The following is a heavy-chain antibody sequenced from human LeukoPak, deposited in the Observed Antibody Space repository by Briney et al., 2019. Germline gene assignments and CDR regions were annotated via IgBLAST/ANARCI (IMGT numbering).Heavy chain of an antibody. CDR2: INTNGDDT. V-gene: IGHV3-64D*09. D-gene: IGHD3-10*01. CDR1: GFTFSTYA. Sequence: GGSLRLSCSASGFTFSTYAMHWVRQAPGKGLEHVSTINTNGDDTYYADSVKGRFTISRDNSKRTLYLQMSSLRAEDTAVYYCVKDLRGGGYYTIVDYWGQGTLVTVS. CDR3: VKDLRGGGYYTIVDY. J-gene: IGHJ4*02.